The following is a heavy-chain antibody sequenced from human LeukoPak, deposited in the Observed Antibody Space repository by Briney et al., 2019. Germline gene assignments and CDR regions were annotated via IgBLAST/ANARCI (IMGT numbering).Heavy chain of an antibody. CDR3: ARAPPYDWNDVGDF. J-gene: IGHJ4*02. Sequence: ASVKVSCKASGYIFTNFGVSWVRQAPGRGLEWMGWISAFNGDTTYAKKLQGRVTMTTDTSTNTTYMEMRSLSFDDTATYYCARAPPYDWNDVGDFWGQGTLVTVSS. CDR2: ISAFNGDT. V-gene: IGHV1-18*01. D-gene: IGHD1-1*01. CDR1: GYIFTNFG.